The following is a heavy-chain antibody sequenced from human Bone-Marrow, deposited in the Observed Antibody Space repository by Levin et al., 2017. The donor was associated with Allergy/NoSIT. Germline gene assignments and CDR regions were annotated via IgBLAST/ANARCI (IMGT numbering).Heavy chain of an antibody. CDR2: ISPSGADT. J-gene: IGHJ4*02. V-gene: IGHV3-23*01. CDR3: AKGLLVVTSHDY. Sequence: GESLKISCEASGFTFSAYVMNWVRQAPGNGLEWVSGISPSGADTYYADSVKGRFTVSRDNSKRTLYLQMDSLRAEDTAVYYCAKGLLVVTSHDYWGQGTLVTVSS. D-gene: IGHD2-21*02. CDR1: GFTFSAYV.